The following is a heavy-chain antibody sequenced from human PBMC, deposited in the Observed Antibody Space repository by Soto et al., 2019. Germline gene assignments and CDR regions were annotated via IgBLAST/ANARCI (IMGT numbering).Heavy chain of an antibody. J-gene: IGHJ4*02. CDR3: ARDAAPGLNDY. CDR1: GYTFTSYG. V-gene: IGHV1-18*01. Sequence: ASVKVSCKASGYTFTSYGISWVRQAPGQGLEWMGWISAYNGNTKYAQKFQGRVTMTTDTSTSTAYMEVRSLRSDDTAVYYCARDAAPGLNDYCGQGTLVTVSS. D-gene: IGHD6-13*01. CDR2: ISAYNGNT.